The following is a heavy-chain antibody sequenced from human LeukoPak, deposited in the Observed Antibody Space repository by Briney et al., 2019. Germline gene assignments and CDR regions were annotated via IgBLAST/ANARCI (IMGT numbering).Heavy chain of an antibody. J-gene: IGHJ4*02. CDR1: GGSFSGYY. CDR3: ASSYKWSTLYY. CDR2: INHSGST. D-gene: IGHD1-1*01. V-gene: IGHV4-34*01. Sequence: SETLSLTCAVYGGSFSGYYWSWIRQPPGKGLEGIGEINHSGSTNYNPSLKSGVTISVATSKTQFSLKLSSVTAADTAVYYCASSYKWSTLYYWGQGTLVTVSS.